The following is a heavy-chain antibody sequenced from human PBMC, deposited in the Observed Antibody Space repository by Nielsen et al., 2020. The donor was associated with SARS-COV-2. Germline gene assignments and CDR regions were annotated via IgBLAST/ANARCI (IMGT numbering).Heavy chain of an antibody. CDR2: INHSGST. CDR3: ARRSYYYDSSGLKGGMDV. V-gene: IGHV4-34*01. Sequence: GSLRLSCTVSGGSICSYYWSWIRQPPGKGLEWIGEINHSGSTNYNPSLKSRVTISVDTSKNQFSLKLSSVTAADTAVYYCARRSYYYDSSGLKGGMDVWGQGTTVTVSS. J-gene: IGHJ6*02. CDR1: GGSICSYY. D-gene: IGHD3-22*01.